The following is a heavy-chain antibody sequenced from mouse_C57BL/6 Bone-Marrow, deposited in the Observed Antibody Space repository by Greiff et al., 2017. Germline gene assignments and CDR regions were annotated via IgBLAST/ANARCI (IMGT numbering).Heavy chain of an antibody. CDR1: GYTFTSYW. CDR3: ARVTDVYYKGYAMDY. V-gene: IGHV1-59*01. J-gene: IGHJ4*01. CDR2: IDPSDSYT. D-gene: IGHD2-3*01. Sequence: VQLQQPGAELVRPGTSVKLSCKASGYTFTSYWMHWVKQRPGQGLEWIGVIDPSDSYTNYNQKFKGKATLTVDTSSSTAYMQLSSLTSEDSAVYYCARVTDVYYKGYAMDYWGQGTSVTVSS.